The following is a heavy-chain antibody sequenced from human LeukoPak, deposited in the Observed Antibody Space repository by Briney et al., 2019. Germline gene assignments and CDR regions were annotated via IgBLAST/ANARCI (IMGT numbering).Heavy chain of an antibody. J-gene: IGHJ4*02. V-gene: IGHV4-59*01. CDR2: IYYTGSS. D-gene: IGHD3-10*01. CDR3: AGYGSGSYYKAFDF. CDR1: GDSISSSY. Sequence: SETLSLTCTVSGDSISSSYWSWIRQPPGKGLEWIGNIYYTGSSYYNPSLKSRATTSIDMSKNQFSLKLSSVTAADTAVYYCAGYGSGSYYKAFDFWGQGILVTVSS.